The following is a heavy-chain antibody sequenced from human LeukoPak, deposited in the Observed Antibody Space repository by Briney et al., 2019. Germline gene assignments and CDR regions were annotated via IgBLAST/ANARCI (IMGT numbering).Heavy chain of an antibody. J-gene: IGHJ3*01. CDR2: ISYTGGNE. Sequence: GGSLRLSCAAPGLYFDSHAMHWVRQAPGKGLEWVAYISYTGGNEYYADPVKGRFTISRDNSKNTLYLQMNSLRTEDTAVYFCAREGGDFGAFDVWGQGTMVTVSS. V-gene: IGHV3-30*04. CDR3: AREGGDFGAFDV. CDR1: GLYFDSHA. D-gene: IGHD3-10*01.